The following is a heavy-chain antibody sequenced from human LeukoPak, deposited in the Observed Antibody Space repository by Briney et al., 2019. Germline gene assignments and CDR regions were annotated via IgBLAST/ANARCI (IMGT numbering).Heavy chain of an antibody. V-gene: IGHV1-8*01. CDR3: ARGPRFLEWLRYYYYYMDV. Sequence: ASVKVSCKASGYTFTSYDINWVRQATGQGLEWMGWMNPNSGNTGYAQKFQGRVTMTRNTSISRAYMELSSLRSEDSAVYYCARGPRFLEWLRYYYYYMDVWGKGTTVTV. D-gene: IGHD3-3*01. CDR1: GYTFTSYD. J-gene: IGHJ6*03. CDR2: MNPNSGNT.